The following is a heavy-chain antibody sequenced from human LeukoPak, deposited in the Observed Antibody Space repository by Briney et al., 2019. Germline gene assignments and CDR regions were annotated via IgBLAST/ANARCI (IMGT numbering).Heavy chain of an antibody. CDR3: ARGRGIAVAY. CDR2: IYYSGST. V-gene: IGHV4-59*01. J-gene: IGHJ4*02. D-gene: IGHD6-19*01. CDR1: GGSISSYY. Sequence: SETLSLTCTVSGGSISSYYWSWIWQPPGKGLEWIGYIYYSGSTNYNPSLKSRVTISVDTSKNQFSLKLSSVTAADTAVYYCARGRGIAVAYWGQGTLVTVSS.